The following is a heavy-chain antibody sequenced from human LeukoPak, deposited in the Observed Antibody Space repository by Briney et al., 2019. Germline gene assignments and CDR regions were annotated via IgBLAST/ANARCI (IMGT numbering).Heavy chain of an antibody. CDR1: GGSISSSSYY. J-gene: IGHJ4*02. CDR2: IYYSGST. CDR3: ARAQGVTPGDY. D-gene: IGHD2-21*02. V-gene: IGHV4-39*07. Sequence: SETLSLTCTVSGGSISSSSYYWGWIRQPPGKGLEWIGSIYYSGSTYYNPSLKSRVTISVDTSKNQFSLKLSSVTAADTAVYYCARAQGVTPGDYWGQGTLVTVSS.